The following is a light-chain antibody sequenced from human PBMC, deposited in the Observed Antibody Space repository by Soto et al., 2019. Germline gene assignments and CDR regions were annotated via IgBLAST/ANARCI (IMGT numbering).Light chain of an antibody. Sequence: QAVVTQPPSVSGAPGQRVTISCTGSSSNIGAGYDVHWYQQFPGTAPKLLIYGNTNRPSGVPDRFSGFKSGTSASLAITGLRAEDEADDYCQSYDSSLSGSGVFGGGTKLTVL. CDR3: QSYDSSLSGSGV. V-gene: IGLV1-40*01. CDR1: SSNIGAGYD. J-gene: IGLJ3*02. CDR2: GNT.